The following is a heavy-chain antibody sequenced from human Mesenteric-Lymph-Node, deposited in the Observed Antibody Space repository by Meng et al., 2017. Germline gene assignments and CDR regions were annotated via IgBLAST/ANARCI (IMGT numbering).Heavy chain of an antibody. J-gene: IGHJ4*02. D-gene: IGHD6-13*01. CDR1: GYSISSGYY. V-gene: IGHV4-38-2*02. Sequence: SETLSLTCTVSGYSISSGYYWGWIRQPPGKGLEWIGSIYHSGSTYYNPSLKSRVTISVDTSKNQFSLKLSSVTAADTAVYYCARSGSWFALDYWGQGTLVTVSS. CDR2: IYHSGST. CDR3: ARSGSWFALDY.